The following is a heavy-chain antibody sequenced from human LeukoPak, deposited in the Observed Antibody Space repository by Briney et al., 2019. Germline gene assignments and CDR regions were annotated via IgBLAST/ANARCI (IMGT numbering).Heavy chain of an antibody. Sequence: TAGSLRLSCAASGFTFSTYAMSWVRQAPGKGLEWVAAISGSGGTTNYEDSVMGRFTFSRENSKNTLYLEMHSLRAEDTAIYYCAKARTVTTLLDYWGQGTLVTVSS. CDR2: ISGSGGTT. CDR3: AKARTVTTLLDY. V-gene: IGHV3-23*01. J-gene: IGHJ4*02. D-gene: IGHD4-17*01. CDR1: GFTFSTYA.